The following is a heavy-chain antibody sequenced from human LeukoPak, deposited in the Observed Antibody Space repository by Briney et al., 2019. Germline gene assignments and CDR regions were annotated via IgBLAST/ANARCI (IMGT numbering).Heavy chain of an antibody. CDR3: ARLSSGWNAYFDY. V-gene: IGHV4-38-2*01. CDR1: GYSISSGYY. D-gene: IGHD6-19*01. CDR2: IFHSGST. J-gene: IGHJ4*02. Sequence: SETLSLTCAVSGYSISSGYYWGWIRQPPGKGLGWIGSIFHSGSTYYSPSLKSRVTISVDTSKNQFSLKLSSVTAADTAVYYCARLSSGWNAYFDYWGQGTLVTVSS.